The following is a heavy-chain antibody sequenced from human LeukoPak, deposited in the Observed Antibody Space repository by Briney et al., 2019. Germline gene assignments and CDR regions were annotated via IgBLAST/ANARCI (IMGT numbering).Heavy chain of an antibody. CDR3: ARAPITSPFYFDY. J-gene: IGHJ4*02. Sequence: GGSLRLSCTASGFAFDAHGMSWVRQVPGKGLEWASGINWSGGSTGYADPLRGRFTISRDNAKNSLYLQMDSLRAEDTALYYCARAPITSPFYFDYWGQGTLVTVSS. CDR1: GFAFDAHG. D-gene: IGHD2-2*01. V-gene: IGHV3-20*04. CDR2: INWSGGST.